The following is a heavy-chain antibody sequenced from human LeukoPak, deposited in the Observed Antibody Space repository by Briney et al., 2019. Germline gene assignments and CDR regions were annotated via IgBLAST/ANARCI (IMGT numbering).Heavy chain of an antibody. Sequence: GASVKVSCKASGYTFTSYAMNWVRQAPGQGLEWMGWINTNTGNPAYAQGFTGRFVFSSDTSVSTAYLQISSLKAEDTAVYYCARDKGIVGARQRPRGENKDHFDYWGQGTLVTVSS. V-gene: IGHV7-4-1*02. D-gene: IGHD1-26*01. J-gene: IGHJ4*02. CDR1: GYTFTSYA. CDR3: ARDKGIVGARQRPRGENKDHFDY. CDR2: INTNTGNP.